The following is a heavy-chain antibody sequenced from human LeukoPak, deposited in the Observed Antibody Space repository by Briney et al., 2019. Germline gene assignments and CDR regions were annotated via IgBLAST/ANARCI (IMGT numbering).Heavy chain of an antibody. Sequence: PGGSLRLSCAASGFTFNSYSMNWVRQAPGKGLEWVSSISSSSSYIRYADSVRGRFTISRDNAKNSLFLQMNSLRGEDTAVYYCARCTTGKTFGSLREIKKSREIDYWGQGTLVTVSS. D-gene: IGHD1-1*01. J-gene: IGHJ4*02. CDR2: ISSSSSYI. CDR1: GFTFNSYS. V-gene: IGHV3-21*01. CDR3: ARCTTGKTFGSLREIKKSREIDY.